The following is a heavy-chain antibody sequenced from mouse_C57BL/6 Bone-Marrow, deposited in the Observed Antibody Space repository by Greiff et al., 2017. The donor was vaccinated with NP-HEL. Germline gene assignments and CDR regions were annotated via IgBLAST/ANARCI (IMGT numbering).Heavy chain of an antibody. Sequence: VQLQQPGAELVKPGASVKMSCKASGYTFTTYPIEWVKQNPGQSLEWIGNFHPYNDDTEYNEKFKNKATLTVEKSSSTAYMQLSSLTSEDSAVYYCARPVFDYWGRGTTLTVTA. CDR1: GYTFTTYP. CDR3: ARPVFDY. CDR2: FHPYNDDT. V-gene: IGHV1-47*01. J-gene: IGHJ2*01.